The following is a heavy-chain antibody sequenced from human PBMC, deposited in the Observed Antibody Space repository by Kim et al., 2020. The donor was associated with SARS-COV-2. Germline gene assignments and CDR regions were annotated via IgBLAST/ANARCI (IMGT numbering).Heavy chain of an antibody. J-gene: IGHJ4*02. V-gene: IGHV3-49*04. Sequence: GGSLRLSCTASGFTFGDYAMSWVRQAPGKGLEWVGFIRSKAYGGTTEYAASVKGRFTISRDDSKSIAYLQMNSLKTEDTAVYYCTVEYSSSYPIDYWGQGTLVTVSS. CDR3: TVEYSSSYPIDY. D-gene: IGHD6-6*01. CDR1: GFTFGDYA. CDR2: IRSKAYGGTT.